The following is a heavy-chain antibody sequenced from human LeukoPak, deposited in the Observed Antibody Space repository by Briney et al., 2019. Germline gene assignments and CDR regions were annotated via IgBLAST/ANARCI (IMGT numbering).Heavy chain of an antibody. Sequence: GGSLRLSCAASGFTFSSYWMHWVRQAPGKGLVWVSRINSDGSSTSYADSVKGRFTISRDNAKNTLYVQMNSLRVEDTAVYYCARDLPGGAYNWFDPWGQGTLVTVSS. V-gene: IGHV3-74*01. CDR3: ARDLPGGAYNWFDP. J-gene: IGHJ5*02. CDR1: GFTFSSYW. D-gene: IGHD3-16*01. CDR2: INSDGSST.